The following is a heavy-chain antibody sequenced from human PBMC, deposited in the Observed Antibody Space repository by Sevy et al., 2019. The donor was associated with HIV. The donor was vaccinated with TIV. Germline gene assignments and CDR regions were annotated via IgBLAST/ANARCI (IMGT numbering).Heavy chain of an antibody. CDR1: GFTFSPYW. V-gene: IGHV3-7*01. CDR3: ARGVGLDC. CDR2: IRPDGSDK. D-gene: IGHD1-26*01. J-gene: IGHJ4*02. Sequence: GGSLRLSCAASGFTFSPYWMTWVRQAPGKGLEWVANIRPDGSDKYYVDSVKGRFTISRDNAKNSLYLQRKSLRADDTAMYYCARGVGLDCWGQGALVTVSS.